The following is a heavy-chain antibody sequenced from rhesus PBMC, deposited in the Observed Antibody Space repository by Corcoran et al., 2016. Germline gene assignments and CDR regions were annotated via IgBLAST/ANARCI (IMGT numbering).Heavy chain of an antibody. V-gene: IGHV4-99*01. CDR3: AGHGLTGGFDY. Sequence: QVQLQESGPGLVKPSETLFLTCAVSGYSINSGFYWVWIRQPTGKGLEYIASISGGSGSTNYNPSLKIQVTISKDMSKNQFSLKLTSVTAADTAVYYCAGHGLTGGFDYWGQGVLVTVSS. D-gene: IGHD7-45*01. CDR2: ISGGSGST. CDR1: GYSINSGFY. J-gene: IGHJ4*01.